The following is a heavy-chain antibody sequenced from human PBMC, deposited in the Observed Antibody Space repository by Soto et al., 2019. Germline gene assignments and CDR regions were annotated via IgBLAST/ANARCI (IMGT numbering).Heavy chain of an antibody. D-gene: IGHD3-22*01. Sequence: SVKVSCKASGGTFSSYSISWVRQAPGQGLEWMGWIIPIFGTANYAQKFQGRVTITADESTSTAYMELSSLRSEDTAVYYCALGYYDSSGSYYFDYWGQGTLVTVSS. V-gene: IGHV1-69*13. CDR3: ALGYYDSSGSYYFDY. CDR2: IIPIFGTA. J-gene: IGHJ4*02. CDR1: GGTFSSYS.